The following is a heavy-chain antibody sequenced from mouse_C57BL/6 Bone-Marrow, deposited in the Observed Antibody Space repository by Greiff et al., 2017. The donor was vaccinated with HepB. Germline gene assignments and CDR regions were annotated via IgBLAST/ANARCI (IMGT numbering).Heavy chain of an antibody. CDR2: ISYDGSN. V-gene: IGHV3-6*01. Sequence: EVQLVESGPGLVKPSQSLSLTCSVTGYSITSGYYWNWIRQFPGNKLEWMGYISYDGSNNYNPSLKNRISITRDTSKNQFFLKLNSVTTEDTATYYCARLSFDYWGQGTTLTVSS. CDR1: GYSITSGYY. CDR3: ARLSFDY. J-gene: IGHJ2*01.